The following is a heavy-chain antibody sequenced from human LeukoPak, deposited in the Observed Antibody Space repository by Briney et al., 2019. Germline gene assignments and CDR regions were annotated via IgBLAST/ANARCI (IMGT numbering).Heavy chain of an antibody. CDR2: IWYDGSNK. CDR3: ARARGWQPNYYYYYMDV. J-gene: IGHJ6*03. D-gene: IGHD2-15*01. Sequence: GGSLRLSCIPSGFTFNSYAMFWVRQAPGKGLGWVSLIWYDGSNKYYADSVKGRFTVSRDNSKNTLYLQMNSLRAEDTAVYYCARARGWQPNYYYYYMDVWGTGTTVTVSS. CDR1: GFTFNSYA. V-gene: IGHV3-33*07.